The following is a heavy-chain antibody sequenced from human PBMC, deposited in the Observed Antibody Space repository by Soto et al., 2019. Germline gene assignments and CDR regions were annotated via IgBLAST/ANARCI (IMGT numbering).Heavy chain of an antibody. D-gene: IGHD2-2*01. J-gene: IGHJ6*02. CDR2: ISAYNGNT. V-gene: IGHV1-18*01. CDR1: GYTFTSYG. Sequence: ASVKVSCKASGYTFTSYGISWVRQAPGQGLEWMGWISAYNGNTNYAQKLQGRVTMTTDTSTSTAYMELRSLRSDDTAVYYCARVEDIVLVPAAYYYYGMDVWGQGTTVTVSS. CDR3: ARVEDIVLVPAAYYYYGMDV.